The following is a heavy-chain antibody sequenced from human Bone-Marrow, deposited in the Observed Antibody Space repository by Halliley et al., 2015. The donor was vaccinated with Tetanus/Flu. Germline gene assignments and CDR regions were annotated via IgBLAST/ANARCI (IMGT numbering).Heavy chain of an antibody. CDR2: ISHTGST. J-gene: IGHJ4*02. V-gene: IGHV4-4*02. CDR1: GGSISGDNW. Sequence: SLRLSCTVSGGSISGDNWWSWVRQPPGKGLEWIGEISHTGSTNYNPSLKSRLTMSLDKSKNQFSLRLNSVTAADTAIYYCARVSGILVIILEDMYFDSWGQGTLVTVSS. D-gene: IGHD3-9*01. CDR3: ARVSGILVIILEDMYFDS.